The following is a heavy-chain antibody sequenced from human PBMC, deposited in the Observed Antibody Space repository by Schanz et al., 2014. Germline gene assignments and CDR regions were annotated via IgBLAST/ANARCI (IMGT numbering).Heavy chain of an antibody. D-gene: IGHD1-26*01. CDR2: ISTGRYL. CDR1: GFTFSSYS. Sequence: EVQLVESGGGLVKPGGSLRLSCAASGFTFSSYSLAWVRQAPGKGLEWVSFISTGRYLYYADSVKGRFTISRDNSKNTLYLQMNNLRAEDTAVYYCPREMGSALLRYFDLWGRGTLVTVSS. V-gene: IGHV3-21*02. CDR3: PREMGSALLRYFDL. J-gene: IGHJ2*01.